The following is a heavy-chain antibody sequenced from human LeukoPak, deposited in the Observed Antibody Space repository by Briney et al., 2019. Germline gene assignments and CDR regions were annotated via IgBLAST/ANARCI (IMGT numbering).Heavy chain of an antibody. CDR1: GGSISSSSYY. J-gene: IGHJ4*02. CDR3: ASHYYDSSGFYYIEDY. D-gene: IGHD3-22*01. Sequence: SETLSLTCTVSGGSISSSSYYWGWIRQPPGKGLEWIGSIYYSGSTYYNPSLKSRVTISVDTSKNQFSLKLSSVTAADTAVYYCASHYYDSSGFYYIEDYWGQGTLVTVSS. CDR2: IYYSGST. V-gene: IGHV4-39*01.